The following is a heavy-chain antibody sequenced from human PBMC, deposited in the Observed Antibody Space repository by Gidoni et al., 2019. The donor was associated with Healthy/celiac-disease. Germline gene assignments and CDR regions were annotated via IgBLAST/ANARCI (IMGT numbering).Heavy chain of an antibody. V-gene: IGHV3-30*16. Sequence: QVQLVESGGGVVQPGRSVRLSCRASGCTCSSYAMHWVSQDPGKVLVLVSFISYDGSNKYYADSVKGRFTISRDNSKNTLYLQMNSLRAEDTAVYYCAKADVWGSYRSHIDYWGQGTLVTLSS. CDR2: ISYDGSNK. D-gene: IGHD3-16*02. J-gene: IGHJ4*02. CDR1: GCTCSSYA. CDR3: AKADVWGSYRSHIDY.